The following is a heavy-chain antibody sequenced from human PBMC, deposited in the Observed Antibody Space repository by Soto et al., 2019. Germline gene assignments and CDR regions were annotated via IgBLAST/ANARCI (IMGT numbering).Heavy chain of an antibody. Sequence: GGSLRLCCAASGFTFSSYPMSWVRQAPGKGLEWVSAISGSGGSTYYADSVKGRFTISRDNSKNTLYLQMNSLRAEDTAVYYCGKVRYFFVIGASSSEIHFLSWGEGPMVT. J-gene: IGHJ3*01. CDR2: ISGSGGST. D-gene: IGHD3-10*01. CDR3: GKVRYFFVIGASSSEIHFLS. CDR1: GFTFSSYP. V-gene: IGHV3-23*01.